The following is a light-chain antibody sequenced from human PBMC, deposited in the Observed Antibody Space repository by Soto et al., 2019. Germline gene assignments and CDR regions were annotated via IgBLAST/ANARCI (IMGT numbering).Light chain of an antibody. CDR3: KHYSSSRAN. CDR2: DGS. V-gene: IGKV3-20*01. Sequence: EIGLTQSPGTLSVSPGERATLSCSASQSVGSNYLAWYQQKPGQALRLLIYDGSSRATGIPDRISGSGSGADFTLTISTLEPEDLAVYFCKHYSSSRANFGQGTKLDIK. CDR1: QSVGSNY. J-gene: IGKJ2*01.